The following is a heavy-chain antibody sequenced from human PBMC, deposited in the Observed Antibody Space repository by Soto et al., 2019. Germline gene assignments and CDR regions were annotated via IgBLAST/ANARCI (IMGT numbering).Heavy chain of an antibody. CDR2: IYYSGST. D-gene: IGHD6-19*01. Sequence: QVQLQESGPGLVKPSETLSLTCTVSGGSISSYYWSWIRQPPGKGLEWIGYIYYSGSTNYNPSLKSRVTISVDTSKNQFSLKLSSVTAADTAVYYGASTKGQWLVGYYCYYMDVWGKGTTVTVSS. V-gene: IGHV4-59*08. CDR1: GGSISSYY. CDR3: ASTKGQWLVGYYCYYMDV. J-gene: IGHJ6*03.